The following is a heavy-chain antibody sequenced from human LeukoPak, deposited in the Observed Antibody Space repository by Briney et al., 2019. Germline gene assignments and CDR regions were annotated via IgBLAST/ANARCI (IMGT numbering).Heavy chain of an antibody. CDR3: ARDSPIVVVTATFDY. Sequence: GGSLRLSCAASGFTFSSYSMNWVRQAPGKGLEWVSSISSSSYIYYADSVKGRFTISRDNAKNSLYLQMNSLRAEDTAVYYCARDSPIVVVTATFDYWGQGTLVTVSS. CDR1: GFTFSSYS. V-gene: IGHV3-21*01. D-gene: IGHD2-21*02. CDR2: ISSSSYI. J-gene: IGHJ4*02.